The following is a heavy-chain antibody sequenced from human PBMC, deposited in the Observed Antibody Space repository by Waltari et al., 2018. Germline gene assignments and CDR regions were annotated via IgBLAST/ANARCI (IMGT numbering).Heavy chain of an antibody. CDR1: GGSFSGYY. V-gene: IGHV4-34*01. D-gene: IGHD2-15*01. CDR2: INHSGST. J-gene: IGHJ6*03. Sequence: QVQIQQWGAGLLTPSETLSLTCAVYGGSFSGYYCRWSRQPPGKGLEWIGEINHSGSTNYNPSLKSRVTISVDTSKNQFSLKLSSVTAADTAVYYCARGWVATGGYYYMDVLGKGTTVTISS. CDR3: ARGWVATGGYYYMDV.